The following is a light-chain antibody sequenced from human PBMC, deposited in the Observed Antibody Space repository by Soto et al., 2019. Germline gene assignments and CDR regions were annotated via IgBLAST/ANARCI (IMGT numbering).Light chain of an antibody. Sequence: ALTQPPSASGSPGQSVTLSCTGTSSEVGGYNYVSWYPQHPGTAPKLMIYEVVKRPSGVTDRFSGSKSGNTASLTVSGLQAEEASDYYCSSYGGSNNVVFGGGTKLTVL. V-gene: IGLV2-8*01. J-gene: IGLJ2*01. CDR1: SSEVGGYNY. CDR2: EVV. CDR3: SSYGGSNNVV.